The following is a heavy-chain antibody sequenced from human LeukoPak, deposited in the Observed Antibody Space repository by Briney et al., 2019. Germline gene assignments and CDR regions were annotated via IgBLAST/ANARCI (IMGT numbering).Heavy chain of an antibody. CDR3: ARGPYLTGYYNGFYYYYCMNV. Sequence: ASVKVSCKASGGTFSSYAISGVRQAPAQGLDWVGGIIPCFGTANYEKKLQGRVTITKDESTRTAYMELSRLTSDDTAVYYCARGPYLTGYYNGFYYYYCMNVGGNGATITVSS. CDR2: IIPCFGTA. V-gene: IGHV1-69*05. D-gene: IGHD3-9*01. J-gene: IGHJ6*03. CDR1: GGTFSSYA.